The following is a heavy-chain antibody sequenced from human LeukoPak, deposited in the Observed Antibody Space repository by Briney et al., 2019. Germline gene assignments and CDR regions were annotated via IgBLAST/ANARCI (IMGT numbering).Heavy chain of an antibody. CDR3: ARFYRTNWGWVDY. CDR2: IYHSGST. J-gene: IGHJ4*02. Sequence: PSQTLSLTCTVSGGSISSNYWSWIRQPPGKGPEWIGYIYHSGSTNYNPSLKSRVTISIDTYKKQFSLKLSSVTAADTAVYYCARFYRTNWGWVDYWGQGTLVTVS. CDR1: GGSISSNY. V-gene: IGHV4-59*08. D-gene: IGHD7-27*01.